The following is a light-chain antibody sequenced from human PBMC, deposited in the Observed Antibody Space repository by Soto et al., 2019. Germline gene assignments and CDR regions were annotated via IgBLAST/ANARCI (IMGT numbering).Light chain of an antibody. CDR1: ESVSSNY. V-gene: IGKV3-20*01. CDR3: QQYGPSPRM. CDR2: GAS. Sequence: TRSRGSPYLSPGKRATLSCRATESVSSNYLAWYQQKPGQAPRVLIYGASIRATGIPDRFSGSGSETDFTLTISRLEPEDFAVYYRQQYGPSPRMFRPGTKGYIK. J-gene: IGKJ1*01.